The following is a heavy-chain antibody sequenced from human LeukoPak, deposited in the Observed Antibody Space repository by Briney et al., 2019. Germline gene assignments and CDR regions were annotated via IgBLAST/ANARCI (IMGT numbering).Heavy chain of an antibody. D-gene: IGHD6-6*01. CDR3: AKSIGATLDWFDP. CDR2: ISSSGNYI. CDR1: GFIFRSYS. Sequence: PGGSLRLSCAASGFIFRSYSMNWVRQAPGKGLEWVSSISSSGNYIYYADSVKGRFTVSRDNAKNSLYLQMNSLRAEDTPVYYCAKSIGATLDWFDPWGQGTLVTVSP. J-gene: IGHJ5*02. V-gene: IGHV3-21*01.